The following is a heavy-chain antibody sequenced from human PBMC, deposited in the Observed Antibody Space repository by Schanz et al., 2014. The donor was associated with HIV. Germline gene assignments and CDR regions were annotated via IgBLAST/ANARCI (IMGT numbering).Heavy chain of an antibody. Sequence: QVRLAQSGAEVKRPGASVTVSCMAVGSPFPDLDINWVRQAAGQGLEWMAWINPKSGNTGYARKFQGRVTVTINTSKRTIYMELRGLTSEDAAVYYCARAGLWYNSGDYYGSAFDVWGPGTAVTVAS. J-gene: IGHJ3*01. CDR1: GSPFPDLD. CDR2: INPKSGNT. V-gene: IGHV1-8*01. CDR3: ARAGLWYNSGDYYGSAFDV. D-gene: IGHD3-3*01.